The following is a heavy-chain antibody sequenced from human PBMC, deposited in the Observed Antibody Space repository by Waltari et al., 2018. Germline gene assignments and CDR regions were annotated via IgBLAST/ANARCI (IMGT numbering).Heavy chain of an antibody. D-gene: IGHD3-22*01. CDR1: GFSFIGYG. CDR2: IRYDGSNK. CDR3: AKDRPHYYDSSGYQYYFDY. Sequence: QVQMVESGGGVVQPGGSLRLSCEASGFSFIGYGLHWVRQTPGKRLDWLAFIRYDGSNKYYADSVKGRFTISRDNSENTLYLQMNSLRAEDTAVYYCAKDRPHYYDSSGYQYYFDYWGQGTLVTVSS. J-gene: IGHJ4*02. V-gene: IGHV3-30*02.